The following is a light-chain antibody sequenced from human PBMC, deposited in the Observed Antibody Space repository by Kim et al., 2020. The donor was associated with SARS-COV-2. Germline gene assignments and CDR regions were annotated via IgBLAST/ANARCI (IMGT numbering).Light chain of an antibody. CDR3: SSYTSSSTYYV. V-gene: IGLV2-14*01. Sequence: QCALTQPASVSGSPGQSITIPCTGTSSDIGGYKYVSWYQQHPGKAPKLMIYDVSKRPSGVANRFSGSKSGNTASLTISGLQAWDEADYYCSSYTSSSTYYVFGTGTKVTVL. CDR1: SSDIGGYKY. CDR2: DVS. J-gene: IGLJ1*01.